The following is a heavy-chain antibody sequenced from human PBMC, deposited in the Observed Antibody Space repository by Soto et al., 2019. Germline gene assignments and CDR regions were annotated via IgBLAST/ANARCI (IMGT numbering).Heavy chain of an antibody. CDR1: GFVFTNFW. Sequence: GGSLRLSCEASGFVFTNFWMHWVRHVPGKGLVWVARIDTSGHSTNYAESVKGRFTISRDNAKNTVSLQMNSLRVEDTGVYYCARGLRDFDWRLPFGYWVQGTLVTVSS. D-gene: IGHD3-9*01. V-gene: IGHV3-74*01. CDR2: IDTSGHST. J-gene: IGHJ4*02. CDR3: ARGLRDFDWRLPFGY.